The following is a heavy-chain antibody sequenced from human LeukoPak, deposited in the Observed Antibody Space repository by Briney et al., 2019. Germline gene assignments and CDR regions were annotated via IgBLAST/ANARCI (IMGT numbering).Heavy chain of an antibody. CDR1: GFTFSSYA. V-gene: IGHV3-23*01. Sequence: GGSLRLSCAASGFTFSSYAMSWVRQAPGEGLEWVSAIVGSGVSTYYADSVKGRFTISRDNSKNTLHLQMNSLKAEDTAIYHCAKVRVVGDYNWFFDLWGRGTLVTVSS. J-gene: IGHJ2*01. CDR2: IVGSGVST. D-gene: IGHD4-17*01. CDR3: AKVRVVGDYNWFFDL.